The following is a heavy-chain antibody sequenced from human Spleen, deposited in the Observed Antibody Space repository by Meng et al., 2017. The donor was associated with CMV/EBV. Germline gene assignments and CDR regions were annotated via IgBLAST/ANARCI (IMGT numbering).Heavy chain of an antibody. CDR2: IRFDGSDNK. CDR3: AKDVGSDWHFGY. CDR1: GFTFSDYG. J-gene: IGHJ4*02. Sequence: GESLKISCAASGFTFSDYGMHWVRQAPGKGLEWVAFIRFDGSDNKLYADYVKGRFTISRDNSKDTLYLQMNSLRAEDTALYYCAKDVGSDWHFGYWGQGTLVTVSS. V-gene: IGHV3-30*02. D-gene: IGHD6-19*01.